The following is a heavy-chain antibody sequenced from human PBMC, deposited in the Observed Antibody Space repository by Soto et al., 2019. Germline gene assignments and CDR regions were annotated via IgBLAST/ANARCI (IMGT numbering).Heavy chain of an antibody. CDR3: ARAQVGYATHGPLNWFDP. CDR2: ISYDGSNK. V-gene: IGHV3-30-3*01. Sequence: QPGGSLRLSCAASGFTFSSYAMHWVRQAPGKGLEWVAVISYDGSNKYYADSVKGRFTISRDNSKNTLYLQMNSLRAEDTAVYYCARAQVGYATHGPLNWFDPWGQGTLVTVSS. J-gene: IGHJ5*02. D-gene: IGHD2-8*01. CDR1: GFTFSSYA.